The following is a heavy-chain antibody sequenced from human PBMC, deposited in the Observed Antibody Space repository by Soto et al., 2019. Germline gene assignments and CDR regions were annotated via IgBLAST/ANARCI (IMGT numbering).Heavy chain of an antibody. Sequence: PSVTICVTSIVAGGYFIDYGWSWIRKKTGKGLEWIGYVYYSGTTYYNPTLKSRLTMSVDTSKSQFSLKLSSVTAADTAVYYCVRFWPPPYSDALTDYTDASDYWGQGTLVTVSS. CDR2: VYYSGTT. CDR3: VRFWPPPYSDALTDYTDASDY. CDR1: GGYFIDYG. D-gene: IGHD3-9*01. J-gene: IGHJ4*02. V-gene: IGHV4-59*04.